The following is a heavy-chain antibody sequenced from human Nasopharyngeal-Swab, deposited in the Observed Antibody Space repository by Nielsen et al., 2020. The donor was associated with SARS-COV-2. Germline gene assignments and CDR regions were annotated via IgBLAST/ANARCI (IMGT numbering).Heavy chain of an antibody. CDR2: IRTSVEGGM. J-gene: IGHJ4*02. V-gene: IGHV3-48*04. CDR1: GFSFDNFP. Sequence: RGSLRLSCEASGFSFDNFPMNWVRQAPGRGLEWISNIRTSVEGGMFYADSMKGRFTISRDDAKSSLFLQMNSLRVEDTAVYYCVRDLYYGFDHWGQGTLVTVSS. CDR3: VRDLYYGFDH. D-gene: IGHD3-10*01.